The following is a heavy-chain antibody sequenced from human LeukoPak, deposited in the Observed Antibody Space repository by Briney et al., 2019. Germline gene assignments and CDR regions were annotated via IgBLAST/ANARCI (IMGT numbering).Heavy chain of an antibody. CDR3: ARGGPAAIPNRNWFDP. V-gene: IGHV1-2*02. Sequence: ASVKVSCKASGYTFTGYYMHWVRQAPGQGLEWMGWINPNSGGTNYAQKFQGRVTMTRDTSISTAYMELSRLRSDDTAVYYCARGGPAAIPNRNWFDPWGQGTLVTVSS. J-gene: IGHJ5*02. CDR2: INPNSGGT. D-gene: IGHD2-2*01. CDR1: GYTFTGYY.